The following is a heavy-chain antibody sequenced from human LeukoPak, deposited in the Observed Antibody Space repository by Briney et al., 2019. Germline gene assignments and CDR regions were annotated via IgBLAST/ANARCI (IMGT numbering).Heavy chain of an antibody. V-gene: IGHV3-30-3*01. J-gene: IGHJ4*02. CDR3: ARVTIFGVDPYYFDY. CDR1: GFTFSSYA. D-gene: IGHD3-3*01. CDR2: ISYDGSNK. Sequence: PGGSLRLSCAASGFTFSSYAMHWVRQAPGKGLEWVAVISYDGSNKYYADSVKGRFTISRDNSKNTLYLQMNSLRAEDTAAYYCARVTIFGVDPYYFDYWGQGTLVTVSS.